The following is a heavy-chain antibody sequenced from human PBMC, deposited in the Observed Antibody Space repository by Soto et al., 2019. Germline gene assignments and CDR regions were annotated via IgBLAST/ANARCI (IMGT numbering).Heavy chain of an antibody. CDR3: ARDRGYYDTSGFQGFVQYFHH. Sequence: QVQLVQSGAEVKKPGSSVKVSCKASGDTFSSYAFSWVRQAPGQGLEWIGGIIPIFGTTNSAPKLQGRVRITADDSTRTAYMELSSLRSEVTAVYYCARDRGYYDTSGFQGFVQYFHHWGQGTLVTVSS. V-gene: IGHV1-69*01. CDR1: GDTFSSYA. CDR2: IIPIFGTT. J-gene: IGHJ1*01. D-gene: IGHD3-22*01.